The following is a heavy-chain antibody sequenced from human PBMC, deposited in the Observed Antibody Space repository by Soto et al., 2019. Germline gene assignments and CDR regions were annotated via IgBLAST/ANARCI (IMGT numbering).Heavy chain of an antibody. CDR1: GGSISSSSYY. D-gene: IGHD6-13*01. V-gene: IGHV4-39*01. Sequence: SETLSLTCTVSGGSISSSSYYWGWIRQPPGKGLEWIGSIYYSGSTYYNPSLNSRATISVDTSKNQFSLKLSSVTAADTAVYYCARHVDSGRWYRSDYYYGMDVWGQGTTVTVSS. CDR3: ARHVDSGRWYRSDYYYGMDV. CDR2: IYYSGST. J-gene: IGHJ6*02.